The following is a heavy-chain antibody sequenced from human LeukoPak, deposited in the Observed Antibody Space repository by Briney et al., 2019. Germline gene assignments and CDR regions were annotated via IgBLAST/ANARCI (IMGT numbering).Heavy chain of an antibody. J-gene: IGHJ4*02. CDR2: INPSGGST. CDR3: ARGGIAAAGDY. D-gene: IGHD6-13*01. V-gene: IGHV1-46*01. Sequence: ASVKVSCKASGYTFTSYYMHWVRQAPGQGLEWMGIINPSGGSTSYAQKFQGRVTMTRDTSTSTVYMELRSLRSDDTAVYYCARGGIAAAGDYWGQGTLVTVSS. CDR1: GYTFTSYY.